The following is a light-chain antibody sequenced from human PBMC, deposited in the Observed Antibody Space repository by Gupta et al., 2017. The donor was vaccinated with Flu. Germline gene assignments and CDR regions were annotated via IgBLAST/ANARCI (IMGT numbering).Light chain of an antibody. CDR2: GAS. V-gene: IGKV3-20*01. CDR1: QRVSNNY. J-gene: IGKJ5*01. CDR3: QQYDSLIT. Sequence: GQRATLSCRASQRVSNNYLAWYQKKPGQPFSLLIYGASGRATGIPDRFSGRGSGTDFTLTISGLEAEDSAFYYCQQYDSLITFGQGTRLEIK.